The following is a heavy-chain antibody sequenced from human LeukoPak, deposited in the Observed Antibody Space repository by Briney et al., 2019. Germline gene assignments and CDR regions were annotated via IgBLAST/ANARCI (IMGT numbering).Heavy chain of an antibody. V-gene: IGHV1-69*13. CDR2: IIPIFGTA. J-gene: IGHJ3*02. CDR1: GGTFSSYA. CDR3: ARDLAPYSGSLHAFDI. Sequence: SVKVSCKASGGTFSSYASSWVRQAPGQGLEWMVGIIPIFGTANYAQKFQGRVTITADESTSTAYMELSSLRSEDTAVYYCARDLAPYSGSLHAFDIWGQGTMVTVSS. D-gene: IGHD1-26*01.